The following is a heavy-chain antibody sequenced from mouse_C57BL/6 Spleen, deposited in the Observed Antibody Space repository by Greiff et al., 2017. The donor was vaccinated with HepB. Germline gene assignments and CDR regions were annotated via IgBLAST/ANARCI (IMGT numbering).Heavy chain of an antibody. V-gene: IGHV1-54*01. D-gene: IGHD1-1*01. Sequence: VQLQQSGAELVRPGTSVKVSCKASGYAFPNYLIEWVKQRPGQGLEWIGVSNPGSGGTNYNAKFKGKATLTADKSSGTAYMQLRSLTSEDSAVYFCARRGYGIPFDYWGQGTTLTVSS. CDR3: ARRGYGIPFDY. CDR1: GYAFPNYL. CDR2: SNPGSGGT. J-gene: IGHJ2*01.